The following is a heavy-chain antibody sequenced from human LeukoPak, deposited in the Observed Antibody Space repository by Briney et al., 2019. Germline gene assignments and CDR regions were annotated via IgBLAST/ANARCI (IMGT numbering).Heavy chain of an antibody. CDR1: GYTFTAYY. D-gene: IGHD1-26*01. CDR3: AREGRERPHYYDY. Sequence: ASVKVSCKASGYTFTAYYMRWVRQAPGQGLEWMGWINPNSGGTNYAQKFQGRVTLTRDTSISTAYLELSSLRFDDTAVYYCAREGRERPHYYDYWGQGSLVAVSS. J-gene: IGHJ4*02. CDR2: INPNSGGT. V-gene: IGHV1-2*02.